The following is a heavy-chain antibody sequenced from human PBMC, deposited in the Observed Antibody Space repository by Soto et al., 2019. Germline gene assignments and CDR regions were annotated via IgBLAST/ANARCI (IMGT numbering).Heavy chain of an antibody. J-gene: IGHJ6*02. CDR1: DGSISTYH. V-gene: IGHV4-4*07. CDR3: ARDPHYGMDV. Sequence: HVQLQESGPGLVKPSETLSLTCSVPDGSISTYHWSWIRQPAGKGLEWIGRIHATESSNYNPSFKSRVTMSVDTSKNQFSLKLRSVTAADTAVYYCARDPHYGMDVWGRGTTVTVSS. CDR2: IHATESS.